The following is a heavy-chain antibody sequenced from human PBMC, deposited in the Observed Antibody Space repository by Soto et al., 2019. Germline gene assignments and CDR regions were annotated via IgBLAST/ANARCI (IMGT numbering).Heavy chain of an antibody. CDR1: GFTFSSYA. J-gene: IGHJ4*02. D-gene: IGHD5-12*01. CDR2: ISGSGGST. CDR3: AKDRRDGYKPYYFDY. Sequence: GGSLRLSCAASGFTFSSYAMSWVRQAPGKGLEWVSAISGSGGSTYYADSVKGRFTISRDNSKNTLYLQMNSLRAEDTAVYYCAKDRRDGYKPYYFDYWGQGTLVTVSS. V-gene: IGHV3-23*01.